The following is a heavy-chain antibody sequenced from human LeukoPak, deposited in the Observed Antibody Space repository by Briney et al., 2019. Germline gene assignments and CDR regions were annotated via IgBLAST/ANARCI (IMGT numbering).Heavy chain of an antibody. CDR2: IYWDDDK. V-gene: IGHV2-5*02. CDR1: GFSFSTSGVG. D-gene: IGHD3-10*01. Sequence: SGPTLVKPTQTLSLTCTFSGFSFSTSGVGVGWIRQSSGKALKWLALIYWDDDKRSSPSVKSRLTITKDTSKIQVVLTMTNIDPVATATYSRAHNRFGELFLMDVWGKGTTVTVSS. J-gene: IGHJ6*04. CDR3: AHNRFGELFLMDV.